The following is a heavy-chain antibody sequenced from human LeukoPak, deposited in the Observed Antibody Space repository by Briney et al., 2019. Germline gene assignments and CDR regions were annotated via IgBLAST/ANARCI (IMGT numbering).Heavy chain of an antibody. Sequence: ASVRVSCKASGYTFTSYGISWVRQAPGQGLEWMGWISAYNSNTNYAQKFQGRVTITADKSTSTAYMELSSLRSEDTAVYYCASSPKPPSGWYEDGVDYWGQGTLVTVSS. CDR2: ISAYNSNT. D-gene: IGHD6-19*01. CDR1: GYTFTSYG. V-gene: IGHV1-18*01. CDR3: ASSPKPPSGWYEDGVDY. J-gene: IGHJ4*02.